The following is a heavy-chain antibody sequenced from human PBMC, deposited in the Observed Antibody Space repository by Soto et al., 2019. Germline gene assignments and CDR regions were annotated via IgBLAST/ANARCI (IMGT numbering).Heavy chain of an antibody. CDR2: ISGSGGST. D-gene: IGHD6-13*01. CDR3: AKDELFSAAAGPLEDY. V-gene: IGHV3-23*01. CDR1: GFTFSSYA. Sequence: GSLRLSCAASGFTFSSYAMSWVRQAPGKGLEWVSAISGSGGSTYYADSVKGRFTISRDNSKNTLYLQMNSLRAEDTAVYYCAKDELFSAAAGPLEDYWGQGTLVPVSS. J-gene: IGHJ4*02.